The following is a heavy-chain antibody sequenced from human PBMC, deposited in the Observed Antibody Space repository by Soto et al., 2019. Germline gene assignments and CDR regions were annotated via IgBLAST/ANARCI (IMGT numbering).Heavy chain of an antibody. D-gene: IGHD4-17*01. CDR2: IYYSGYA. CDR1: GASISNTRYY. J-gene: IGHJ3*02. V-gene: IGHV4-39*01. Sequence: QVQLQESGPGLVKPSETLSLTCTVSGASISNTRYYWGWIRQPPGKGLEWIGSIYYSGYAYYNPSLNSRVTISVDTSKNQFSLNLSSMTAADTAVYYCARPTSTDLRDPFDIWGQGMMVTVSS. CDR3: ARPTSTDLRDPFDI.